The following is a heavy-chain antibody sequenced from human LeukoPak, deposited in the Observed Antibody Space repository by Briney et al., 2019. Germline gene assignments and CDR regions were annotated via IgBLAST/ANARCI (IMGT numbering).Heavy chain of an antibody. CDR2: IYYSGST. Sequence: SETLSLTCTVSGDSISTNSYYWSWIRQPPGKGLEWIGYIYYSGSTNYNPSLKSRVTISLDTSKNQFSLKLRSVSAADTAVYYCASYYGSGTYFDYWGQGTLVTVSS. D-gene: IGHD3-10*01. CDR1: GDSISTNSYY. CDR3: ASYYGSGTYFDY. J-gene: IGHJ4*02. V-gene: IGHV4-61*01.